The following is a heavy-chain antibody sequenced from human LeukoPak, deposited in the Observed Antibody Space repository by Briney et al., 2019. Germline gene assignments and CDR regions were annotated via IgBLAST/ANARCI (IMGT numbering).Heavy chain of an antibody. V-gene: IGHV4-4*07. CDR3: ARETIVVVPAATSWFDP. Sequence: NTSETLSLTCTVSGGSISSYYWSWIRQPAGKGLEWIGRIYTSGSTNYNPSLKSLVTMSVDTSKNQFSLKLSSVTAADTAVYYCARETIVVVPAATSWFDPWGQGTLVTVSS. CDR2: IYTSGST. J-gene: IGHJ5*02. D-gene: IGHD2-2*01. CDR1: GGSISSYY.